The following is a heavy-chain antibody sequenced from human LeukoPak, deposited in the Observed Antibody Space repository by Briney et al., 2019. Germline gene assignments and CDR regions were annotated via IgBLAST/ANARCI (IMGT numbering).Heavy chain of an antibody. CDR2: IFYTGST. V-gene: IGHV4-39*01. CDR1: GGSISSSSYY. Sequence: SETLSLTCTVSGGSISSSSYYWGWIRQPPGKGLEWIGNIFYTGSTYYNPSLKSRVTISVDTSKNQFSLKLSSVTAADTAVYYCARTRYYYNSRSYGAPYYFDYWGQGTLVTVSS. D-gene: IGHD3-10*01. CDR3: ARTRYYYNSRSYGAPYYFDY. J-gene: IGHJ4*02.